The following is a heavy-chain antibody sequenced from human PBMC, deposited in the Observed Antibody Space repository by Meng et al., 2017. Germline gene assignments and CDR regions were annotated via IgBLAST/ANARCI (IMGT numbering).Heavy chain of an antibody. CDR2: ISGSGGST. D-gene: IGHD6-13*01. CDR3: AKWMGASSS. V-gene: IGHV3-23*01. CDR1: GFTFSSYA. J-gene: IGHJ4*02. Sequence: GESLKISCAASGFTFSSYAMSWVRPAPGKGLEWVSAISGSGGSTYYADSVKGRFTISRDNSKNTLYLQMNSLRAEDTAVYYCAKWMGASSSWGQGTLVTVSS.